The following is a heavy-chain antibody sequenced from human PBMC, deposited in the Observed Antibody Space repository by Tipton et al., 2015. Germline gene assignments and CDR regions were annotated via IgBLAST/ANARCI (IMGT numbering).Heavy chain of an antibody. J-gene: IGHJ4*02. CDR3: AKDRFSGWHYMDY. CDR1: GFTFNEYG. CDR2: ISWNSDNI. Sequence: SLRLSCEASGFTFNEYGMHWVRQTPGKGLEWVSGISWNSDNIGYADSVKGRFSISRDNSNNKLYLQMNNLREEDTAVYCCAKDRFSGWHYMDYWGLGTLVTVSS. D-gene: IGHD6-19*01. V-gene: IGHV3-9*01.